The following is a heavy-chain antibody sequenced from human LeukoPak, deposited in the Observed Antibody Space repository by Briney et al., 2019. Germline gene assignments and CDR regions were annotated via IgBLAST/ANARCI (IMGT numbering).Heavy chain of an antibody. CDR3: AGGSHIGVGGILDN. CDR2: IYRGGVT. J-gene: IGHJ4*02. CDR1: EFSGSSNY. V-gene: IGHV3-53*01. Sequence: GGSLRLSCAASEFSGSSNYMSWVRQAPGKGLEWVSVIYRGGVTFYADSVMSRFTPSRDDSKSTLYLQMNSLRAEDTAVYYCAGGSHIGVGGILDNWGQGALVTVSS. D-gene: IGHD6-13*01.